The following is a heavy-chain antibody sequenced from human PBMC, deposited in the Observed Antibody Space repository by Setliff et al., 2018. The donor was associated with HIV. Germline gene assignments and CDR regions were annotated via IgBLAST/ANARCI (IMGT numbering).Heavy chain of an antibody. V-gene: IGHV4-61*01. Sequence: PSETLSLTCTVSGDSVNSGSYFWAWIRQPPGKGLEWIGYIYYSGSTNYNPSLKSRVTISVDTSKNQFSLKLSSVTAADTAVYYCARGSRGYSYAYYYYYMDVWGKGTTVTVSS. CDR3: ARGSRGYSYAYYYYYMDV. D-gene: IGHD5-18*01. CDR1: GDSVNSGSYF. CDR2: IYYSGST. J-gene: IGHJ6*03.